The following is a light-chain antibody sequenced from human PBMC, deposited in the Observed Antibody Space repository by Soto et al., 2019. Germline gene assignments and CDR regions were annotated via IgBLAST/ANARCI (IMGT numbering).Light chain of an antibody. V-gene: IGKV3-20*01. Sequence: EIVLTQSPGTLSLSPGERATLSCRASQSVTNSFLAWYQQKPGQAPRLLIYGASTRAAGIPGMISGSGSGTDFSLTISRLEPEDFAVYYCQQYGSSPRTFGQGTKVEIK. J-gene: IGKJ1*01. CDR3: QQYGSSPRT. CDR1: QSVTNSF. CDR2: GAS.